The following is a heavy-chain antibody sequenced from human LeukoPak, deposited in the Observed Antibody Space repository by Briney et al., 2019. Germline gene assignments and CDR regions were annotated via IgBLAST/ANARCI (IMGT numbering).Heavy chain of an antibody. J-gene: IGHJ4*02. CDR3: ARGVVGIIPLDF. CDR1: GFTFSSYW. Sequence: GGSLRLSCAASGFTFSSYWMHWVRQVPGKGLVWVSRINNDGSLTGYADSVKGRFTISRDNAKNTLYLQMNSLRAEDTAIYYCARGVVGIIPLDFWGQGTLVTVSS. V-gene: IGHV3-74*01. CDR2: INNDGSLT. D-gene: IGHD3-10*01.